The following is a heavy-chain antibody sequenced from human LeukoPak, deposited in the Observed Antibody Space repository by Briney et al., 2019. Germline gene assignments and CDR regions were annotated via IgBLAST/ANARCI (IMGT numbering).Heavy chain of an antibody. V-gene: IGHV3-7*01. J-gene: IGHJ4*02. CDR3: ARATSGSRDGYNWRFDY. CDR2: IKQDGSEK. Sequence: GGSLRLSCAASGFTFSSYWMSWVRQAPGKGLEWVAHIKQDGSEKYYVDSVKGRFTISRDNAKNSLYLQMNSLRAEDTAVYYCARATSGSRDGYNWRFDYWGQGTLVTVSS. D-gene: IGHD5-24*01. CDR1: GFTFSSYW.